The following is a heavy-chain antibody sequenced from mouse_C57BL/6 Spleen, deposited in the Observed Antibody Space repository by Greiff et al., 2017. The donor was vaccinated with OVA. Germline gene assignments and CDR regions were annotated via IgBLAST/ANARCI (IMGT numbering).Heavy chain of an antibody. CDR2: IYPGDGDT. Sequence: VQLQQSGPELVKPGASVKISCKASGYAFSSSWMNWVKQRPGKGLEWIGRIYPGDGDTNYNGKFKGKATLTADKSSSTAYMQLSSLTSEDSAVYSCARGGGGDYYGSTLPYWGQGTLVTVSA. CDR3: ARGGGGDYYGSTLPY. CDR1: GYAFSSSW. D-gene: IGHD1-1*01. J-gene: IGHJ3*01. V-gene: IGHV1-82*01.